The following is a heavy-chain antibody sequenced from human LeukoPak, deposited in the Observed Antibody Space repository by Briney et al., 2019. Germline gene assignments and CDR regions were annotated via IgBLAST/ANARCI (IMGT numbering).Heavy chain of an antibody. CDR1: GGSFSSYY. Sequence: SETLSLTCTVSGGSFSSYYWSWIRQPPGKGLEWIGYIYYSGSTNYNPSLKSRVTISVDTSKNQFSLNLSSVTAADTAVYYCARERCSGGSCYLGGVLRGYFDSWGQGTLVTVSS. V-gene: IGHV4-59*01. CDR3: ARERCSGGSCYLGGVLRGYFDS. J-gene: IGHJ4*02. CDR2: IYYSGST. D-gene: IGHD2-15*01.